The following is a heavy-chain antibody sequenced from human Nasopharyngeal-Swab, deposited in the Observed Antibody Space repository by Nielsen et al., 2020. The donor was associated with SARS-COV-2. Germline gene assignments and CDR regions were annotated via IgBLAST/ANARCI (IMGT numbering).Heavy chain of an antibody. J-gene: IGHJ4*02. CDR3: ARDRGTNEVDY. CDR2: IWYDGSKK. D-gene: IGHD3-10*01. Sequence: WISQPPGKGLEWVAVIWYDGSKKYYGDSGKGRFTISRDNSKNTMYLQMNSLRAEDTAVYYCARDRGTNEVDYWGQGTLVTVSS. V-gene: IGHV3-33*01.